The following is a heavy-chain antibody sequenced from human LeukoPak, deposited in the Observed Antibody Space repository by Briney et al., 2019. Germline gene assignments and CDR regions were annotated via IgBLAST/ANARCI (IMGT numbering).Heavy chain of an antibody. CDR2: ISGSGGST. Sequence: PGGSLRLSCAASGFTFSSYAMSWVRQAPGKGLEWVSAISGSGGSTYYADSVKGRFTISRDNSKNTLYLQMNSLRAEDTAVYYCAKAGGSSIAARRAIDYWGQGTLVTVPS. D-gene: IGHD6-6*01. J-gene: IGHJ4*02. CDR3: AKAGGSSIAARRAIDY. CDR1: GFTFSSYA. V-gene: IGHV3-23*01.